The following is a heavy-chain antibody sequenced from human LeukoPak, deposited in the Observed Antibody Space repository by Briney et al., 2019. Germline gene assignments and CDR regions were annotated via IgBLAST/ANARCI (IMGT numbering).Heavy chain of an antibody. CDR3: VRGYDSSGFFDY. D-gene: IGHD3-22*01. CDR2: ISSDGDNT. J-gene: IGHJ4*02. CDR1: GFIFSNYG. Sequence: PGGSLRLSCSASGFIFSNYGMYWVRQAPGKGLEFVSAISSDGDNTFYADSVMGRFTISRDNSKNTLYLQTSGLRGEDTAVYYCVRGYDSSGFFDYWGQGTLVTVSS. V-gene: IGHV3-64D*06.